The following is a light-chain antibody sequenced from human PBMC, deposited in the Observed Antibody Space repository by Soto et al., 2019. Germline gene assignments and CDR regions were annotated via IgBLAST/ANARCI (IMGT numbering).Light chain of an antibody. V-gene: IGKV1-5*01. CDR2: DAS. CDR1: QSISSW. J-gene: IGKJ2*01. Sequence: DIQMTQSPSTLSESVGDRVTITCRASQSISSWLAWYQQKPGKAPKLLIYDASSLESGVPSRFSGSGSGTEFTLTISSLQPDDFATYYCQQYNSYPGTFGQGTKLEIK. CDR3: QQYNSYPGT.